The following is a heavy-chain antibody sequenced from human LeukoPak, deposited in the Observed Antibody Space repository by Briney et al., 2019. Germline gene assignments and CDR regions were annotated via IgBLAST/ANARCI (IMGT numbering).Heavy chain of an antibody. V-gene: IGHV3-30*01. J-gene: IGHJ4*02. CDR2: ISYDGSNK. D-gene: IGHD1-26*01. Sequence: GGSLRLSCAASGFTFSSYAMHWVRQAPGKGLEWVAVISYDGSNKYYADSVKGRFTISRDNSKNTLYLQMNSLRAEDTAVYYCARDIFPPGWWEIGYWGQGTLVTVSS. CDR1: GFTFSSYA. CDR3: ARDIFPPGWWEIGY.